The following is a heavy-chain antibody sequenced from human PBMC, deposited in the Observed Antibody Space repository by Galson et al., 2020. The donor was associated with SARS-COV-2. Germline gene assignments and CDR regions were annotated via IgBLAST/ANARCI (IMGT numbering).Heavy chain of an antibody. CDR2: INIGGNT. J-gene: IGHJ6*03. V-gene: IGHV4-34*01. D-gene: IGHD3-10*01. CDR3: ARGHRGVVPSPVLGLGPFYSYYYMDV. Sequence: SETLSLTCAVYGGSFSGYSWTWIRQPRGKGLEWIGEINIGGNTNYSPSLRSRITVSVDPSTNQFSLNLRSVTAADTALYYCARGHRGVVPSPVLGLGPFYSYYYMDVWAKGTTVTVSS. CDR1: GGSFSGYS.